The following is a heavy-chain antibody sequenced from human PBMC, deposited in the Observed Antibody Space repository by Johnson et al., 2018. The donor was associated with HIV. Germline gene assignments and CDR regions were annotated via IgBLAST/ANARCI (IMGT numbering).Heavy chain of an antibody. Sequence: VQLVESGGGLVQPGGSLRLSCAASGFTFSSYAMHWVRQAPGKGLEYVSAISSNGGSTYYANSVKGSFTISRDNSKNTLYLQMGSLRAEDMAVYYCARDDSSSNGRAFDIWGQGTMVTVSS. D-gene: IGHD6-6*01. J-gene: IGHJ3*02. CDR3: ARDDSSSNGRAFDI. CDR1: GFTFSSYA. CDR2: ISSNGGST. V-gene: IGHV3-64*01.